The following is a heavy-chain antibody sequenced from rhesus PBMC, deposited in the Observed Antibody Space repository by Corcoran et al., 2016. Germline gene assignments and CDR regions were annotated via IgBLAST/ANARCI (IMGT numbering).Heavy chain of an antibody. V-gene: IGHV4-122*02. D-gene: IGHD2-2*01. CDR2: ITYRGST. J-gene: IGHJ4*01. Sequence: QVQLQESGPGLVKPSETLSLTCAVSGGSISSGYYYWSWIRQHPGKGLGWIGYITYRGSTSYNPSLKSRVTISRDTSKNQFSLKLSSVTAADTAVYYCARDRIAFDYWGQGVLVTVSS. CDR1: GGSISSGYYY. CDR3: ARDRIAFDY.